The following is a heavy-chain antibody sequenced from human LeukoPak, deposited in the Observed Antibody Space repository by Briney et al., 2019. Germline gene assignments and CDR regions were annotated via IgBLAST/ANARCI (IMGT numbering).Heavy chain of an antibody. CDR1: GFTFSSYA. CDR3: AKDGPSYCTNGVCYGYYFDY. Sequence: PAGSLRLSCAASGFTFSSYAMSWVRQAPGKGLEWVSAISGSGGGTYYADSVKGRFTISRDNSKNTLYLQMNSLGAEDTAVYYCAKDGPSYCTNGVCYGYYFDYWGQGTLVTVSS. CDR2: ISGSGGGT. D-gene: IGHD2-8*01. V-gene: IGHV3-23*01. J-gene: IGHJ4*02.